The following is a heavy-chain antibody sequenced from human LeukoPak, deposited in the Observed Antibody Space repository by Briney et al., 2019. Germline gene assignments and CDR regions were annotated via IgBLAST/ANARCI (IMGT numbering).Heavy chain of an antibody. Sequence: GRSLRLSCAASGFTFSSYGMHWVRQAPAKGLEWVAIISYDGSNKYYADSVKGRFTISRDNSKNTLYLQMNSLRAEGTAVYYCAKSTTVTQRSYFDYWGQGTLVTVSS. D-gene: IGHD4-17*01. J-gene: IGHJ4*02. CDR2: ISYDGSNK. V-gene: IGHV3-30*18. CDR1: GFTFSSYG. CDR3: AKSTTVTQRSYFDY.